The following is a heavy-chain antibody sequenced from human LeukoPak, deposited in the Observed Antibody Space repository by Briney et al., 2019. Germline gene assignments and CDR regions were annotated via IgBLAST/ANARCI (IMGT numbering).Heavy chain of an antibody. J-gene: IGHJ4*02. Sequence: GGSLRLSCAASGFTLSDAWMSWVRQAPGKGLEWVVRIKSKTDGGTIDYVAPVKGRFTISRDDSKNMLYLQMNCLRSEDTAVYYCATVGYAVVGFDYWGQGILVTVSS. CDR3: ATVGYAVVGFDY. CDR2: IKSKTDGGTI. D-gene: IGHD2-15*01. CDR1: GFTLSDAW. V-gene: IGHV3-15*01.